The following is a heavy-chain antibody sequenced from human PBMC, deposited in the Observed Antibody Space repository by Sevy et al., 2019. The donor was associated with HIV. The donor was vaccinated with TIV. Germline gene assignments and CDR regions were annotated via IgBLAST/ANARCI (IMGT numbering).Heavy chain of an antibody. J-gene: IGHJ5*02. D-gene: IGHD5-18*01. Sequence: ASVRVSCKASGYTFTSYGISWVRQAPGQGLEWMGWISAYNGNTNYAQKLQGRVTMTTDTSTSTAYMELRSLRSDDTAVYYCARDGYSYGYGWFDPWGQGTLVTVSS. CDR2: ISAYNGNT. V-gene: IGHV1-18*04. CDR3: ARDGYSYGYGWFDP. CDR1: GYTFTSYG.